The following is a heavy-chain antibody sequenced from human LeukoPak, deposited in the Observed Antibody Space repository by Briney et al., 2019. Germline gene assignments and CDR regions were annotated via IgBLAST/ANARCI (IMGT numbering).Heavy chain of an antibody. J-gene: IGHJ3*02. CDR1: GFTFSSYS. CDR3: ARDPIVGAINDAFDI. D-gene: IGHD1-26*01. Sequence: GGSLRLSCAASGFTFSSYSMNWVRQAPGKGLEWVSSISSSSSYIYYADSVKGRFTISRDNAKNSLYLQMNSLRAEDTAVYYCARDPIVGAINDAFDIWGQGTMVTVSS. CDR2: ISSSSSYI. V-gene: IGHV3-21*01.